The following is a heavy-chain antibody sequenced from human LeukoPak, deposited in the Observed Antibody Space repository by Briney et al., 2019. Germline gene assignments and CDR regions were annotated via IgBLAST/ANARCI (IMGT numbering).Heavy chain of an antibody. J-gene: IGHJ4*02. CDR1: GYILSSYN. CDR2: INPSGGDT. CDR3: ARTYCAEDCSIRYFDY. V-gene: IGHV1-46*01. D-gene: IGHD2-21*02. Sequence: ASVKVFCKASGYILSSYNMHWVRQAPGQGLEWLGIINPSGGDTKYAQKFQGRVTLTRDKSTSTVYMELSSLTSDDTAVYYCARTYCAEDCSIRYFDYWGQGTLVTVSS.